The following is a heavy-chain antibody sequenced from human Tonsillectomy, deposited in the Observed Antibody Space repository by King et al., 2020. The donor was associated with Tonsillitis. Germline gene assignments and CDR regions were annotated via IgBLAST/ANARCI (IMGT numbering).Heavy chain of an antibody. CDR3: ASVAVAGTGLGYFQH. V-gene: IGHV4-59*08. CDR1: GGSISSYY. D-gene: IGHD6-19*01. J-gene: IGHJ1*01. CDR2: IYYSGST. Sequence: VQLQESGPGLVKPSETLSLTCTVSGGSISSYYWSWIRQPPGKGLEWIGYIYYSGSTNYNPSLKSRVTISVDTSKNQFSLKLSSVTAADTAVYYCASVAVAGTGLGYFQHWGQGTLVTVSS.